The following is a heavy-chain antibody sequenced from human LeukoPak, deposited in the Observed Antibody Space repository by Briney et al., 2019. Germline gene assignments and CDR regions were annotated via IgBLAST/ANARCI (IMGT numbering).Heavy chain of an antibody. CDR2: IYYSGGT. D-gene: IGHD4-17*01. Sequence: SETLSLTCTVSGGSISSYYWSWIRQPPGKGLEWIGYIYYSGGTNYNPSLKSRVTISVDTSKNQFSLKLSSVTAADTAVYYCARSTPPTVTTMDYWGQGTLVTVSS. CDR1: GGSISSYY. V-gene: IGHV4-59*08. CDR3: ARSTPPTVTTMDY. J-gene: IGHJ4*02.